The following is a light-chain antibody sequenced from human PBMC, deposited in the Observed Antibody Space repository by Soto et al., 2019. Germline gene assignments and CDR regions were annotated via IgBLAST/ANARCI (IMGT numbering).Light chain of an antibody. CDR2: KAS. V-gene: IGKV1-5*03. Sequence: DIQMTQSPSTLSAXXXXRVTITCRASQSVSDWLAWYQHKPGKTPKLLIYKASTLESGVPSRFSGFGSGTEFTLAISSLQPEDFATYYCQQYDSYSRPTFGGGTKVEIK. CDR3: QQYDSYSRPT. J-gene: IGKJ4*01. CDR1: QSVSDW.